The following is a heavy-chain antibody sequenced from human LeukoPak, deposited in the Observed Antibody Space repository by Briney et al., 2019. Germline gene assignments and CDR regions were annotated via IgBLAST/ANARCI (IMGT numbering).Heavy chain of an antibody. D-gene: IGHD3-10*01. V-gene: IGHV3-11*01. CDR3: ASSSPYYYGSGSDYYYYGMDV. Sequence: GGSLRLSCAASGFTFSDYYMSWIRQAPGKGLEWVSYISSSGSTIYYADSVKGRFTISRDNAKNSLYLQMNSLRAEDTAVYYCASSSPYYYGSGSDYYYYGMDVWGQGTTVTVSS. CDR2: ISSSGSTI. CDR1: GFTFSDYY. J-gene: IGHJ6*02.